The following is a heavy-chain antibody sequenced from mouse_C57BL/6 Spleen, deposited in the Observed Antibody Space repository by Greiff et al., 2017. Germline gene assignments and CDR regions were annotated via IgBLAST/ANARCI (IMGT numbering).Heavy chain of an antibody. CDR1: GYTFTSYW. V-gene: IGHV1-55*01. J-gene: IGHJ4*01. CDR3: ARWLLKDYAMDD. Sequence: QVQLQQPGAELVKPGASVKMSCKASGYTFTSYWITWVKQRPGQGLEWIGDIYPGSGSTNYNEKFKSKATLTVDTSSSTAYMQLSSLTSENSAVYYCARWLLKDYAMDDWGQGTSVTVSS. D-gene: IGHD2-3*01. CDR2: IYPGSGST.